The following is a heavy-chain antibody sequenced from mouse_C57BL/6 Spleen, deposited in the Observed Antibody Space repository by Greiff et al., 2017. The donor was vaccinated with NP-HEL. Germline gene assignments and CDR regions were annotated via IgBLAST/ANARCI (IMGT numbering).Heavy chain of an antibody. J-gene: IGHJ4*01. CDR2: IHPNSGST. CDR3: ARGDGNPYEMDY. Sequence: PLPPPGAALLPPGSSVPFSFPPSFYTFPISFLPFFPHIPVPFLEWIGMIHPNSGSTNYNEKFKSKATLTVDKSSSTAYMQLSSLTSEDSAVYYCARGDGNPYEMDYWGQGTSVTVSS. CDR1: FYTFPISF. D-gene: IGHD2-1*01. V-gene: IGHV1-64*01.